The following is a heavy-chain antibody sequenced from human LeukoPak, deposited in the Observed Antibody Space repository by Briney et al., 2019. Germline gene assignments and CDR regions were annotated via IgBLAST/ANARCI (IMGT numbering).Heavy chain of an antibody. CDR2: IYTSRST. D-gene: IGHD2-2*01. J-gene: IGHJ6*03. V-gene: IGHV4-61*02. CDR3: ARELALGYCSSTSPVCYYYYYMDV. Sequence: SQTLSLTCTVSGGSISSGGYYWSWIRQPAGKGLEWIGRIYTSRSTNYNPSLKSRVTMSVDTSKNQFSLKLSSVTAADTAVYYCARELALGYCSSTSPVCYYYYYMDVWGKGTTVTVSS. CDR1: GGSISSGGYY.